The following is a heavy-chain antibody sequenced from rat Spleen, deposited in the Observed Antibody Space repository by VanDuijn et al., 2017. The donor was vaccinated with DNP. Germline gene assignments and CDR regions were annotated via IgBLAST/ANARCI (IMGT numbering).Heavy chain of an antibody. J-gene: IGHJ3*01. CDR3: ATSPGPNWFAY. Sequence: EVKLVESGGGLVQPGRSLKLSCAASGLNFNDYWMGWVRQAPGKGLEWIGEINEDSSIINYTPSLKDKFTISRDNAQNTLYLQMSKLGSEDTATYYCATSPGPNWFAYWGQGTLVTVSS. CDR1: GLNFNDYW. V-gene: IGHV4-2*01. CDR2: INEDSSII. D-gene: IGHD1-4*01.